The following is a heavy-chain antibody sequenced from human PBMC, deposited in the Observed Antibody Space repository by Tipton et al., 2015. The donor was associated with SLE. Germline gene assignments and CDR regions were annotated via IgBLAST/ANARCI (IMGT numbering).Heavy chain of an antibody. CDR3: AATFGVVSLDY. CDR1: GGSISSHY. CDR2: IYYSGST. Sequence: TLSLTCTVSGGSISSHYWSWIRQPPGKGLEWIGYIYYSGSTNYNPSLKSRVTISVDTSKNQFSLKLSSVTAADTAVYYCAATFGVVSLDYWGQGTLVTVSS. D-gene: IGHD3-3*01. V-gene: IGHV4-59*11. J-gene: IGHJ4*02.